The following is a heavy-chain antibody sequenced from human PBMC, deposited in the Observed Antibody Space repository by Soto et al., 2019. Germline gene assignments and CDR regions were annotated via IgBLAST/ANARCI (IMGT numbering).Heavy chain of an antibody. CDR2: ISWDGGST. V-gene: IGHV3-43D*04. D-gene: IGHD3-3*01. J-gene: IGHJ6*02. Sequence: GGSLRLSCAASGFTFDDYAMHWVRQAPGKGLEWVSLISWDGGSTYYADSVKGRFTISRDNSKNSLYLQMNSLRAEDTALYYCAKEGNAHDYGMEVWGQGTTVTVSS. CDR3: AKEGNAHDYGMEV. CDR1: GFTFDDYA.